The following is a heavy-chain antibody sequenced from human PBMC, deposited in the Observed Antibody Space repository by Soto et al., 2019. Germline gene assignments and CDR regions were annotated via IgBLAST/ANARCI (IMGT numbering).Heavy chain of an antibody. CDR2: IYYSGST. D-gene: IGHD3-3*01. CDR1: GCSISSGGYY. J-gene: IGHJ6*02. V-gene: IGHV4-31*03. Sequence: PXETRYLPCTVAGCSISSGGYYWSWIRQHPGKGLEWIGYIYYSGSTYYNPSLKSRVTISVDTSKNQFSLKLSSVTAADTAVYYCARDSAPPYYDFWSGSHYGMDVWGQGPTVTVS. CDR3: ARDSAPPYYDFWSGSHYGMDV.